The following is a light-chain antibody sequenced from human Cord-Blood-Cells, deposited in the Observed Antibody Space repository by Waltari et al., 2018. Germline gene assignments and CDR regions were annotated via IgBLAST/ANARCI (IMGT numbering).Light chain of an antibody. J-gene: IGLJ2*01. CDR1: SSDVGGSNY. CDR2: DVS. Sequence: QSALTQPASVSGSPGQSITISCTGTSSDVGGSNYVSWYQQHPGKAPKLMIYDVSNRPSGVSNRFSGSKSGNTASLTISGLQAEDEADYYCSSYTSSSTLVVFDGGTKLTVL. CDR3: SSYTSSSTLVV. V-gene: IGLV2-14*01.